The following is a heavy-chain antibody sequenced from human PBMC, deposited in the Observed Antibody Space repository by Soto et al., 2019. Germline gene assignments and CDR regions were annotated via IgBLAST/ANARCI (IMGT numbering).Heavy chain of an antibody. Sequence: GGSLRLSCAASGFTFSSYSMNWVRQAPGKGLEWVSSISSSSSYIYYADSVKGRFTISRDNAKNSLYLQMNSLRAEDTAVYYCAGVRDSYGPTNDYWGQGTLVTVSS. D-gene: IGHD5-18*01. J-gene: IGHJ4*02. CDR2: ISSSSSYI. V-gene: IGHV3-21*01. CDR3: AGVRDSYGPTNDY. CDR1: GFTFSSYS.